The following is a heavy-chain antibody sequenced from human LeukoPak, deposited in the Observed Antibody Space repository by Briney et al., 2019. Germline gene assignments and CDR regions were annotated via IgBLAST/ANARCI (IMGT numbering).Heavy chain of an antibody. CDR1: GFTFSSYA. Sequence: GGSLRLSCAASGFTFSSYAMSWVRQAPGKGLEWVSAISGSGGSTYYADSVKGRFTISRDNSKNTLYLQMNSLRSEDTAVYYCASALKGRYDFDYWGQGTLVTVSS. J-gene: IGHJ4*02. CDR3: ASALKGRYDFDY. D-gene: IGHD6-6*01. V-gene: IGHV3-23*01. CDR2: ISGSGGST.